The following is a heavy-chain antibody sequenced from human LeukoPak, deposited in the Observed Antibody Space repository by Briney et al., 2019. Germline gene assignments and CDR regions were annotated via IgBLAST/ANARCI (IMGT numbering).Heavy chain of an antibody. CDR1: GFTFSNYA. J-gene: IGHJ4*02. V-gene: IGHV3-30-3*01. D-gene: IGHD6-19*01. Sequence: PGGSLRLSCAASGFTFSNYAMHWVRQAPGKGLEWVAVISYDGSDKYYADSVKGRFTISRDNSKNTLYLQMNSLRPEDTAVYYCARDWGRRYSSGWYGDSDYWGQGTLVTVSS. CDR2: ISYDGSDK. CDR3: ARDWGRRYSSGWYGDSDY.